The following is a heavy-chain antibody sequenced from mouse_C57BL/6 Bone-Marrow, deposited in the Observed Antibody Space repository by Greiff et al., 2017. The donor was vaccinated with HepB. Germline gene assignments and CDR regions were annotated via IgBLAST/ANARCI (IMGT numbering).Heavy chain of an antibody. Sequence: EKNSHGNILDWIGYIYPYNGVASYNQKFKGKATLTVDKSSSTAYMQLRSLTSEDSAVYYCARFRVYDYDVYWGQGTTLTVSS. CDR2: IYPYNGVA. J-gene: IGHJ2*01. CDR3: ARFRVYDYDVY. V-gene: IGHV1-31*01. D-gene: IGHD2-4*01.